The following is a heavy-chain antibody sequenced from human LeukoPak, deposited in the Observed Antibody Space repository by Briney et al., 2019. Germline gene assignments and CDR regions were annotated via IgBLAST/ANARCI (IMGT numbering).Heavy chain of an antibody. D-gene: IGHD4-17*01. J-gene: IGHJ4*02. CDR3: VKGGLRQNIDY. CDR1: GFTFSSYA. Sequence: PGRSLRLSCAASGFTFSSYAMSWVRQAPGKGLEWVSTISGSGGSTYHGDSVKGRFTISGDNPKNTLYPQMNSLRAEDTAIYYCVKGGLRQNIDYWGQGTLVTVSS. CDR2: ISGSGGST. V-gene: IGHV3-23*01.